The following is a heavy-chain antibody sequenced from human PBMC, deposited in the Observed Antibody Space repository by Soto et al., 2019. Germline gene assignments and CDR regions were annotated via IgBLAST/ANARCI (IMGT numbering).Heavy chain of an antibody. CDR1: GFSFADYY. D-gene: IGHD6-13*01. CDR2: ISTSNTYI. J-gene: IGHJ4*02. CDR3: VRKYSRSSPFDY. V-gene: IGHV3-21*01. Sequence: EVQLVESGGGLVKPGNFLTLSCAASGFSFADYYMNWVRQAPGKGLEWISSISTSNTYIHYSDAVKGRFTISRDNAEKSLYLKMSNLRAEDTAVYFCVRKYSRSSPFDYWGQGALVTVSS.